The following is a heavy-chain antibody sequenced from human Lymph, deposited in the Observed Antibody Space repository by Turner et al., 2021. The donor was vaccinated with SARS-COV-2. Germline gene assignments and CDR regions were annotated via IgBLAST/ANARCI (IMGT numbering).Heavy chain of an antibody. V-gene: IGHV1-24*01. D-gene: IGHD2-15*01. CDR3: ATVLCTGSSCYYYGMDV. CDR1: GSTLTELS. J-gene: IGHJ6*02. CDR2: FYHEDGEI. Sequence: QVQLVHSGAEVKMPGASVTVSCKVSGSTLTELSLHWVRKAPGKGLEWMGGFYHEDGEIIYAQKFQGRVTMYEDTSTYTAYRELSSLRTEDTSVYYCATVLCTGSSCYYYGMDVWGQGTTVTVSS.